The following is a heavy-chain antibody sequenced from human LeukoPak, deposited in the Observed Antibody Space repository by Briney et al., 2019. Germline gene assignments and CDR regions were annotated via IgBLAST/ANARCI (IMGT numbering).Heavy chain of an antibody. J-gene: IGHJ4*02. CDR1: GGSISSYY. D-gene: IGHD2-21*02. V-gene: IGHV4-59*01. Sequence: PSETLSLTCTVSGGSISSYYWSWIRQPPGKGLEWIGYIYYRGSTNYNPSLKSRVTISVDTSKNQFSLKLSSVTAADTAVYYCASAYCGRDCYVDYWGQGTLVTVSS. CDR2: IYYRGST. CDR3: ASAYCGRDCYVDY.